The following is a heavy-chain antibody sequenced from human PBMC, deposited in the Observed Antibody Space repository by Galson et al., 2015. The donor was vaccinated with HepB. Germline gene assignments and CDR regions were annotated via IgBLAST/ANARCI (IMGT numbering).Heavy chain of an antibody. CDR1: GFSFSNYW. CDR3: AGDRLHGGAPTLDY. Sequence: SLRLSCAVPGFSFSNYWMTWVRQAPGKGQEWVANIKQDGSEQYYVGSGKGRFTISRDNAKNSLYLQMNSLRAEDTAVYYCAGDRLHGGAPTLDYWGQGALVTVSS. CDR2: IKQDGSEQ. D-gene: IGHD2-21*01. J-gene: IGHJ4*02. V-gene: IGHV3-7*03.